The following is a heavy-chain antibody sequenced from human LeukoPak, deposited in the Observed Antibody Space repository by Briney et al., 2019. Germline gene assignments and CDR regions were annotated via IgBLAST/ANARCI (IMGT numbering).Heavy chain of an antibody. D-gene: IGHD3-22*01. CDR3: ARQGYYYDSSGYYLGFNY. CDR2: INHSGST. Sequence: SETLSLTCAVYGGSLSGYYWSWIRQPPGKGLEWIGEINHSGSTNYNPSLKSRVTISVDTSKNQFSLKLSSVTAADTAVYYCARQGYYYDSSGYYLGFNYWGQGTLVTVSS. CDR1: GGSLSGYY. J-gene: IGHJ4*02. V-gene: IGHV4-34*01.